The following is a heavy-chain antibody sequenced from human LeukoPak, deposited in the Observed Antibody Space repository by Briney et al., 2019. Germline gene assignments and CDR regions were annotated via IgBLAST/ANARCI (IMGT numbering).Heavy chain of an antibody. J-gene: IGHJ4*02. Sequence: PSETLSLICTVSGVSISSGGYYWSWIRQSPEKGLEWIAYIYYSGIAYYNPSLESRVTISVDTSRNQFSLKLRSVTAADTAVYYCARVVPIVSTAYYFDYWGQGTLVTVSS. CDR2: IYYSGIA. D-gene: IGHD5/OR15-5a*01. CDR3: ARVVPIVSTAYYFDY. CDR1: GVSISSGGYY. V-gene: IGHV4-30-4*01.